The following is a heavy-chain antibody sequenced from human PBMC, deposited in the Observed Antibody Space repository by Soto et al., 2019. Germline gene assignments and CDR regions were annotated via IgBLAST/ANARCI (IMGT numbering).Heavy chain of an antibody. CDR1: GFTFSSYA. CDR3: AKAAPRHYYGSGSYFAYYFDY. D-gene: IGHD3-10*01. CDR2: ISGSGGST. V-gene: IGHV3-23*01. Sequence: GGSLRLSCAASGFTFSSYAMSWVRQAPGKGLEWVSAISGSGGSTYYADSVKGRFTISRDNSKNTLYLQMNSLRAEDTAVYYCAKAAPRHYYGSGSYFAYYFDYWGQGTLVTVSS. J-gene: IGHJ4*02.